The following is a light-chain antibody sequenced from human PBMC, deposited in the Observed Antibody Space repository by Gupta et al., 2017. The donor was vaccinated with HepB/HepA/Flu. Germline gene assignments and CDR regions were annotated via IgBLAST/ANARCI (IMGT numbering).Light chain of an antibody. J-gene: IGKJ1*01. CDR1: QSISTL. Sequence: DIQMTQSPSTLSASVGDSVTITCRASQSISTLLAWFQQKPGRAPNLLIYGASTVERGIPSRFSGSGSGTEFTLSISGRQPDDFATYYCQEESGSSWTFGQGTKVEI. CDR2: GAS. V-gene: IGKV1-5*03. CDR3: QEESGSSWT.